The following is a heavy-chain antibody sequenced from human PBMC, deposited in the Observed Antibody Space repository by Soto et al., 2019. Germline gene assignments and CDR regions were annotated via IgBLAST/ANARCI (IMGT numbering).Heavy chain of an antibody. Sequence: GGSLRLSCAASGFTFSSYAMSWVRQAPGKGLEWVSAISGSGGSTYYADSVKGRFTISRDNSKNTLYLQMNSLRAEDTAVYYCAKDFWSGYYIPLGYDYWGQGTLVTVSS. CDR1: GFTFSSYA. CDR3: AKDFWSGYYIPLGYDY. D-gene: IGHD3-3*01. CDR2: ISGSGGST. V-gene: IGHV3-23*01. J-gene: IGHJ4*02.